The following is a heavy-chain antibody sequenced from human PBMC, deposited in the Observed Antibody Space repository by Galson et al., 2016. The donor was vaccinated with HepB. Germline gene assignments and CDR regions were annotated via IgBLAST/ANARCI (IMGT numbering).Heavy chain of an antibody. CDR1: GYTFTTYG. CDR2: ISGYNGNT. J-gene: IGHJ3*01. Sequence: SVKVSCKASGYTFTTYGVSWVRQAPGQGLEWMGWISGYNGNTNNAQKFQDRVTMTTDTSTSTAYMELRSLTSDDTAVYYCARDKINDFGAPSGAFDFWGQGTMVTVSS. CDR3: ARDKINDFGAPSGAFDF. D-gene: IGHD4-17*01. V-gene: IGHV1-18*01.